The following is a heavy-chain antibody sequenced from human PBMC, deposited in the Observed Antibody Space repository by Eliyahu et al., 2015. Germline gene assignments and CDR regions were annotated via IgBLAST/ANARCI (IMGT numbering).Heavy chain of an antibody. J-gene: IGHJ4*02. V-gene: IGHV4-39*01. CDR3: VAIHYYESGTFYHRVRY. CDR2: MYYSGST. D-gene: IGHD3-10*01. CDR1: XXSVXTXSYX. Sequence: QQQLQESGPGQVKPSETLSLTCSXSXXSVXTXSYXWGWVRQPPGKGLENIGCMYYSGSTYYDPSLSSRVTISVDTSKNQFSLKLHSVTAADTAVYYCVAIHYYESGTFYHRVRYWGRGTLVTVSS.